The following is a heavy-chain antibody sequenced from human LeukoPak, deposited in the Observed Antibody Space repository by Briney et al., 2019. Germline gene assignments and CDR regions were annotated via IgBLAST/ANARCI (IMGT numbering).Heavy chain of an antibody. CDR1: GGSISSGDYY. D-gene: IGHD3-10*01. Sequence: SQTLSLTCTVSGGSISSGDYYWSWIRQPPGKGLEWIGYIYYSGSTYYNPSLKSRVTISVDTSKNQFSLKLSSVTAAGTAVYYCARSYYYGSGSYNYYYYYGMDVWGQGTTVTVSS. V-gene: IGHV4-30-4*01. CDR3: ARSYYYGSGSYNYYYYYGMDV. CDR2: IYYSGST. J-gene: IGHJ6*02.